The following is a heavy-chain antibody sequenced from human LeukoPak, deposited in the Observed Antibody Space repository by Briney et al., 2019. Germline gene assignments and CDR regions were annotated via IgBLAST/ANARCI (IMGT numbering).Heavy chain of an antibody. CDR1: GFTFSSYS. D-gene: IGHD2-2*01. CDR2: ISSSSSYI. Sequence: GGSLRLSCAASGFTFSSYSMNWVRQAPGKGLEWVSSISSSSSYIYYADSVKGRFTISRDNAKNSLYLQMNSLRAEDTALYYCARQYCSSTSCYSSSAFDYWGQGTLVTVSS. J-gene: IGHJ4*02. V-gene: IGHV3-21*01. CDR3: ARQYCSSTSCYSSSAFDY.